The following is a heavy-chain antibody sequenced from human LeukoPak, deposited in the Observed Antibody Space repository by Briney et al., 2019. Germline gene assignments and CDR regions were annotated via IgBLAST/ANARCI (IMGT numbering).Heavy chain of an antibody. CDR3: ARVRSLYSSSSHYYYGMDV. CDR2: IYYSGST. J-gene: IGHJ6*02. CDR1: GGSFSGYC. Sequence: PSETLSLTCAVYGGSFSGYCWSWIRQHPGKGLEWIGYIYYSGSTYYNPSLKSRVTISVDTSKNQFSLKLSSVTAADTAVYYCARVRSLYSSSSHYYYGMDVWGQGTTVTVSS. V-gene: IGHV4-31*11. D-gene: IGHD6-6*01.